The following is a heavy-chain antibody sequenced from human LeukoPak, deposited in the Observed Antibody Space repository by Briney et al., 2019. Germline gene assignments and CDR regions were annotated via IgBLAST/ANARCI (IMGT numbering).Heavy chain of an antibody. Sequence: ASVKVSCKASGYRFSDYYIHWVRQAPGQGLEWMGRINPNSGYTDYAQNFQGRVTMTRDTSINTIYMELSRLGSADTAVYYCARVDYGNNPTSFDYWGQGTLVTVSS. CDR1: GYRFSDYY. CDR2: INPNSGYT. J-gene: IGHJ4*02. D-gene: IGHD3-16*01. CDR3: ARVDYGNNPTSFDY. V-gene: IGHV1-2*06.